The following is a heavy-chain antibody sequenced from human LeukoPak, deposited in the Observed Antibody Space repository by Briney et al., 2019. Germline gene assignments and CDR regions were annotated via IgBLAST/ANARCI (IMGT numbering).Heavy chain of an antibody. V-gene: IGHV3-21*01. CDR3: ARDLDPDGSGSRYYSGMDV. D-gene: IGHD3-10*01. J-gene: IGHJ6*02. Sequence: GGSLRLSCAASGFTFSSYSMNWVRQAPGKGLEWVSSISSSSSYIYYADSVKGRFTISRDNAKNSLYLQMNSLRAEDTAVYYCARDLDPDGSGSRYYSGMDVWGQGTTVTVSS. CDR2: ISSSSSYI. CDR1: GFTFSSYS.